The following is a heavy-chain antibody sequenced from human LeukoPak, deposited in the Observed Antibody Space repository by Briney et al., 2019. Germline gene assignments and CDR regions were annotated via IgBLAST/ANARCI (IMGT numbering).Heavy chain of an antibody. CDR1: GDSIRTTSYN. Sequence: SETLSLTCSVSGDSIRTTSYNWDWIRQAPGKGLEWIGTVFYTGTTYYSPSLKSRITISVDTSKNQFSLKLSSVTAADTAVYYCARQVLLSFDKWGQGAPVTVSS. CDR3: ARQVLLSFDK. J-gene: IGHJ4*02. V-gene: IGHV4-39*01. D-gene: IGHD3-10*01. CDR2: VFYTGTT.